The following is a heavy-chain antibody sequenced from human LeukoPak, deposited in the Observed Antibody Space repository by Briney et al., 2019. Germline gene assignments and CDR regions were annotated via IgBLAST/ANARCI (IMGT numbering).Heavy chain of an antibody. J-gene: IGHJ5*02. CDR3: AKVPRQHDNWFDP. D-gene: IGHD3-9*01. V-gene: IGHV3-23*01. Sequence: GGSLRLSCAASGFIFSSYAMSWVRQAPGKGLEWVSVISGSGGSTYYADSVKGQFTISRDNSKNTLYLQMNSLRAEDTAVYYCAKVPRQHDNWFDPWGQGTLVTVSS. CDR1: GFIFSSYA. CDR2: ISGSGGST.